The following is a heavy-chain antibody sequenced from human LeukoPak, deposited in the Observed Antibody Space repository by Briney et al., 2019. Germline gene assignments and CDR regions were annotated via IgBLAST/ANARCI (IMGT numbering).Heavy chain of an antibody. J-gene: IGHJ4*02. CDR2: MNPNSGIT. Sequence: ASVKVSCKASGYTFTSYDINWVRQATGQGLEWMGWMNPNSGITAYAQKFQGRVTITRNTSISTAYMELSSLRSEGTAVYYCAREDYYDSGSNDYWGQGTLVTVSS. CDR1: GYTFTSYD. D-gene: IGHD3-22*01. CDR3: AREDYYDSGSNDY. V-gene: IGHV1-8*03.